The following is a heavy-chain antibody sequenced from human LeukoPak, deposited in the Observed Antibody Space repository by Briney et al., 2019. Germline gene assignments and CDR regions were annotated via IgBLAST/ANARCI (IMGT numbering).Heavy chain of an antibody. CDR2: IYYSGST. D-gene: IGHD6-13*01. CDR3: ARASSSWYFYYYGMDV. CDR1: GGSISSYY. Sequence: SETLSLTCTVSGGSISSYYWSWIRQPPEKGLEWIGYIYYSGSTNYNPSLKSRVTISVDTSKNQFSLKLSSVTAADTAVYYCARASSSWYFYYYGMDVWGKGTTVTVSS. V-gene: IGHV4-59*01. J-gene: IGHJ6*04.